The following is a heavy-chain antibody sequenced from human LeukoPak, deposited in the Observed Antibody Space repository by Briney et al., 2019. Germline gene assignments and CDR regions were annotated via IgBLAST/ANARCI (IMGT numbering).Heavy chain of an antibody. Sequence: GGSLRLSCAASGFTFSSYWMSWVRQAPGKGLEWVANIKQDGSEKYYVDSVKGRFTISRDNAKNSLYLQMNSLRAEDTAVYYCAREIPYYDILTGYYQYNWFDPWGQGTLVTVSS. V-gene: IGHV3-7*01. J-gene: IGHJ5*02. CDR2: IKQDGSEK. D-gene: IGHD3-9*01. CDR1: GFTFSSYW. CDR3: AREIPYYDILTGYYQYNWFDP.